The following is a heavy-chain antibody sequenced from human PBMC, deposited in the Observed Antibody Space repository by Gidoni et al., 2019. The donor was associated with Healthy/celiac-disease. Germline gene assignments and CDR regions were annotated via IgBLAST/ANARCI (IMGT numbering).Heavy chain of an antibody. J-gene: IGHJ3*02. Sequence: QAQLVQSGAEVKKPGSSVKVSCKASGGTLSSYAISWVRQAPGQGHEWMGGIIPMFGTANYAQKFQGRVTITADESTSTAYMELSSLGSEDTALYYCARGGTYCGGDCYSDDAFDIWGQGTMVTVSS. CDR3: ARGGTYCGGDCYSDDAFDI. D-gene: IGHD2-21*02. CDR2: IIPMFGTA. CDR1: GGTLSSYA. V-gene: IGHV1-69*01.